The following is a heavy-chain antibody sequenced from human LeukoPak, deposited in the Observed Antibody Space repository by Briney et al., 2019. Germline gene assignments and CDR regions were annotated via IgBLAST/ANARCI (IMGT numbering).Heavy chain of an antibody. D-gene: IGHD4-17*01. CDR3: ARWTTVTRAFDY. V-gene: IGHV4-34*01. CDR2: INHSGST. Sequence: SETLSLTCAVYGGSFSGYYWTWIRQSPGKGLEWIGEINHSGSTNYNPSLKSRVTMSLDTSKNQFSLKLSSVTAADTAVYYCARWTTVTRAFDYWGQGTLVSVSS. J-gene: IGHJ4*02. CDR1: GGSFSGYY.